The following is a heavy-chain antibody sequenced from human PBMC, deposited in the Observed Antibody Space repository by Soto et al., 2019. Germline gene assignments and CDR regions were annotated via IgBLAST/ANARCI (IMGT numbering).Heavy chain of an antibody. D-gene: IGHD2-15*01. CDR1: GGSISSGAYY. CDR3: ARGLRAIVVAPHAFDI. Sequence: QVQLQESGPGLVKPSQTLSLTCTVSGGSISSGAYYWSWIRQHPGKGLEWIGSISYSGSTSSNPSLKSRFTISVDTSKNQFSLKLSTATAADTAVYYCARGLRAIVVAPHAFDIWGQGTMVTVSS. CDR2: ISYSGST. V-gene: IGHV4-31*03. J-gene: IGHJ3*02.